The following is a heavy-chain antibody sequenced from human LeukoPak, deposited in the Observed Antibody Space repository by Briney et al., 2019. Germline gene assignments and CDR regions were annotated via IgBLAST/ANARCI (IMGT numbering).Heavy chain of an antibody. V-gene: IGHV3-30*02. J-gene: IGHJ4*02. CDR1: GFTFSSYG. CDR2: IRYDESNQ. Sequence: GGSLRLSCAASGFTFSSYGMHWVRQAPGKGLEWVAFIRYDESNQYYADSVKGRFTISRDNSKSTLHLQMNSLKVEDTAVYYCAKGYGGSHFDYWGQGAQVAVSS. CDR3: AKGYGGSHFDY. D-gene: IGHD4-23*01.